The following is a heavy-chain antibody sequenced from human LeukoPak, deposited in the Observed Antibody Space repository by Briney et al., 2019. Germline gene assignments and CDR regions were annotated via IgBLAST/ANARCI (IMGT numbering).Heavy chain of an antibody. Sequence: ASVKVSCKASGYTFTSYGISWVRQAPGQGLEWMGWISAYNGNTNYAQKLQGRVTMTTDTSTSTAYMELRSLRSDDTAVYYCAREWEDYDILTGFDYWGQGTLVTVSS. CDR1: GYTFTSYG. CDR3: AREWEDYDILTGFDY. V-gene: IGHV1-18*01. J-gene: IGHJ4*02. D-gene: IGHD3-9*01. CDR2: ISAYNGNT.